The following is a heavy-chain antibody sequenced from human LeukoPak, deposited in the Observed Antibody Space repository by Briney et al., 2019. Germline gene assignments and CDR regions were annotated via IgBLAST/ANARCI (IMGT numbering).Heavy chain of an antibody. J-gene: IGHJ4*02. Sequence: GASVKVSCKVSGYTLTELSMHWVRQAPGKGLEWMGGFDPEDGETIYAQKFQGRVTMTEDTSTDTAYMELSSLRSEDTAVYYCATWVEMATALDYWGQGTLVTVSS. CDR1: GYTLTELS. CDR2: FDPEDGET. V-gene: IGHV1-24*01. CDR3: ATWVEMATALDY. D-gene: IGHD5-24*01.